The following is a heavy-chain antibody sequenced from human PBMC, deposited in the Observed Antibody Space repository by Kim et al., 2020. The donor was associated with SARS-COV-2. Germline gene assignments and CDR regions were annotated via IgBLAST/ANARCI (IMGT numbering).Heavy chain of an antibody. CDR1: GFNFNNFG. CDR3: ARAIGVFWLTQSFTSLSS. D-gene: IGHD3-16*01. V-gene: IGHV3-30*04. Sequence: GGSLRLSCEASGFNFNNFGMHWVRQAPGKGLEWVAVISYEGSKKYYIDSVKGRFTISRDNSKNTLYLQMNSLRVEDTAVYYWARAIGVFWLTQSFTSLSSLGQGSLVAVSS. J-gene: IGHJ5*02. CDR2: ISYEGSKK.